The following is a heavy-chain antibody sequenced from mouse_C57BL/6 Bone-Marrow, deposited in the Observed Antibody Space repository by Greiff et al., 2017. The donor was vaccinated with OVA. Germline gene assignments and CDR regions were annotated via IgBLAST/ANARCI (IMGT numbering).Heavy chain of an antibody. CDR1: GYTFTDYY. J-gene: IGHJ4*01. Sequence: VQLQQSGPVLVKPGASVKMSCKASGYTFTDYYMNWVKQSHGKSLEWIGVINPYNGGTSYNQKFKGKATLTVDKSSSTAYMELNSLTSEDSAVYYCARSRHAMDYWGQGTSVTVSS. V-gene: IGHV1-19*01. CDR3: ARSRHAMDY. CDR2: INPYNGGT.